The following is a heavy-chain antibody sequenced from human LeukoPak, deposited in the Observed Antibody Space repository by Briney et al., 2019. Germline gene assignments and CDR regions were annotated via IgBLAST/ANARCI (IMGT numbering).Heavy chain of an antibody. CDR2: IIPIFGIA. J-gene: IGHJ4*02. CDR3: ARADGDYSPAPFDY. Sequence: ASVKVSCKASGGTFSSYAISWVRQAPGQGLEWMGRIIPIFGIANYAQKFQGRVTITADKSTSTVYMELSSLRSEDTAVYYCARADGDYSPAPFDYWGQGTLVTVSS. D-gene: IGHD4-17*01. V-gene: IGHV1-69*04. CDR1: GGTFSSYA.